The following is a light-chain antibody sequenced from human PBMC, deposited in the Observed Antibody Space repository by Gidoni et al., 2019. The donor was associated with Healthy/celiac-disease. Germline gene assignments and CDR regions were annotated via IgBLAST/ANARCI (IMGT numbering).Light chain of an antibody. CDR2: GAS. Sequence: EIVMTHSPATLSVSPGEGATLSCGASQSVSSNLAWYQQKPGQAPRLLIYGASTRATGIPARFSGSGSGTVFTLTISSLQSEDFAVYYCQQYNNWPPLTFGQGTKLEIK. J-gene: IGKJ2*01. V-gene: IGKV3-15*01. CDR1: QSVSSN. CDR3: QQYNNWPPLT.